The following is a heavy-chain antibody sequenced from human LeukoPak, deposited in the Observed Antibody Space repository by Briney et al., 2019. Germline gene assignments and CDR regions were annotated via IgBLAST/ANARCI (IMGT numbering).Heavy chain of an antibody. CDR2: IWYGGSNK. CDR1: GFTFSSYG. CDR3: ARDVAPHYVYYYAMDV. Sequence: PGGSLRLSCAASGFTFSSYGMHWVRQAPGKGLEWVAIIWYGGSNKYYADSVKGRFTISRDDSKNTLYPQMNSLRAEDTAVYYCARDVAPHYVYYYAMDVWGQGTSVTVSS. V-gene: IGHV3-33*01. J-gene: IGHJ6*02.